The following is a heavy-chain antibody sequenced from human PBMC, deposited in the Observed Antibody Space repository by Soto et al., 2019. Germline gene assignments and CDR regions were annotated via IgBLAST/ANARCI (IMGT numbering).Heavy chain of an antibody. V-gene: IGHV4-39*02. J-gene: IGHJ4*02. CDR2: MYYRGNT. CDR3: AREGGGYCSGGSCQVDY. CDR1: GGSISSSSYY. D-gene: IGHD2-15*01. Sequence: QLQLQESGPGLVKPSETLSLTCTVSGGSISSSSYYWGWIRQPPGKGLGWIGGMYYRGNTYYNPPLKSRVTISVDTSKNQFSLKLSSVTAADTAVYYCAREGGGYCSGGSCQVDYWGQGTLVTVSS.